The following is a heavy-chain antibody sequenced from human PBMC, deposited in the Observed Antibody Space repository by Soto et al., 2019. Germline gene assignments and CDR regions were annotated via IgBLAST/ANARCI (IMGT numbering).Heavy chain of an antibody. D-gene: IGHD3-9*01. V-gene: IGHV1-18*01. J-gene: IGHJ3*02. Sequence: ASVKVSCKASGYTFTSYGISWVRQAPGQGLEWMGWISAYNGNTNYAQKLQGRVTMTTDTSTSTAYMELRSLRSDDTAVYYCASGDYDILTGSDAFDIWGQGTMVTVSS. CDR1: GYTFTSYG. CDR2: ISAYNGNT. CDR3: ASGDYDILTGSDAFDI.